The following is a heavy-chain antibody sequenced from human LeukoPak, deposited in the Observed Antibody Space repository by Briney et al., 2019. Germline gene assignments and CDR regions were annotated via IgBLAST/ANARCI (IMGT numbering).Heavy chain of an antibody. Sequence: GGSLRLSCAASGFTFSDYYMSWIRQAPGKGLEWVSYISSSGSTIYYADSVKGRFTISRDNAKNSLYLQMNSLRAEDTAVYYCATLVVTAMYYFDYWGQGTLVTVSS. CDR3: ATLVVTAMYYFDY. CDR2: ISSSGSTI. J-gene: IGHJ4*02. D-gene: IGHD2-21*02. V-gene: IGHV3-11*01. CDR1: GFTFSDYY.